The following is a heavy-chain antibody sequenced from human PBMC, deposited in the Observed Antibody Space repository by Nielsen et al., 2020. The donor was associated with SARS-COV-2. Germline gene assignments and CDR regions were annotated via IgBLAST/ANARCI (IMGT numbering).Heavy chain of an antibody. Sequence: SETLSLTCTVSGGSMSNSNYYWGWIRQPPGRGLEWIGGIHYTGSTYYNPSLTSRATISVDTSKKQFSLRLSSVTAADTAVYYCARQSRWLAKFDYWGQGTLVTVSS. V-gene: IGHV4-39*01. CDR2: IHYTGST. D-gene: IGHD6-19*01. J-gene: IGHJ4*02. CDR1: GGSMSNSNYY. CDR3: ARQSRWLAKFDY.